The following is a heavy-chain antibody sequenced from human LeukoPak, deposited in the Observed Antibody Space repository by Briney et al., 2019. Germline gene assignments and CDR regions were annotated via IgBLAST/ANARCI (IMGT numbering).Heavy chain of an antibody. Sequence: GGSLRLSCAASGFTFSSYAMSWVRQAPGKGLEWVSAISGSGDSTYYADSVKGRFTTSRDNPKNTLYLQLNSLRGEDTAVYYCAIVSFGIGARYWGQGTLVTASS. CDR2: ISGSGDST. CDR1: GFTFSSYA. D-gene: IGHD6-6*01. V-gene: IGHV3-23*01. J-gene: IGHJ4*02. CDR3: AIVSFGIGARY.